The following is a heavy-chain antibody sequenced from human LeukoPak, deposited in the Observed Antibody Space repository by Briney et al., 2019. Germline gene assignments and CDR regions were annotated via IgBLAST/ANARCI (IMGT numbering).Heavy chain of an antibody. CDR3: ARGGYSYENWFDP. CDR2: IYYSGST. Sequence: SETLSLTCAVYGGSFSGYYWGWVRQPPGKGLEWIGSIYYSGSTSYNPSLKSRVTISVDTSKTQFSLKLSSVTAADTAVYYCARGGYSYENWFDPWGQGTLVTVSS. V-gene: IGHV4-34*01. J-gene: IGHJ5*02. CDR1: GGSFSGYY. D-gene: IGHD5-18*01.